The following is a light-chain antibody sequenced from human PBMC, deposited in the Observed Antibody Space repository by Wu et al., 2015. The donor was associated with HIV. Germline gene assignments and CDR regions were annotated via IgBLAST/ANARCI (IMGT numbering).Light chain of an antibody. Sequence: DIQMTQSPSSLSASVGDRVTITCQASQDISKYLNWYQHKPGKAPKLLIYDASNLETGVPSTFSGSGSGTDFTLTISSLKPEDVAMYYCRQYDVLPITFGPGTKVHIK. CDR1: QDISKY. J-gene: IGKJ3*01. V-gene: IGKV1-33*01. CDR2: DAS. CDR3: RQYDVLPIT.